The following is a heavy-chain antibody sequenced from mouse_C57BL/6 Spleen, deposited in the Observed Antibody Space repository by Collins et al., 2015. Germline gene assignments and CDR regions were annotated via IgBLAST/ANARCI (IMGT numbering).Heavy chain of an antibody. CDR1: GFSLTSYG. D-gene: IGHD1-1*01. Sequence: QVQVKQSGPGLVQPSQSLSITCTVSGFSLTSYGVHWVRQSPGKGLEWLGVIWRGGSTDYSAAFMSRLSITKDNSKSQVFFEMNSLQADDTAIYYCAISYYGSSYGFAYWGQGTLVTVSA. J-gene: IGHJ3*01. V-gene: IGHV2-5*01. CDR3: AISYYGSSYGFAY. CDR2: IWRGGST.